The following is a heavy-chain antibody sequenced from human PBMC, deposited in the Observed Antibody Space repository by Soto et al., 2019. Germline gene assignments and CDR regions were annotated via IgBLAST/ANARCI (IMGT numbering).Heavy chain of an antibody. J-gene: IGHJ6*02. Sequence: GGSLRLSCAASGFTFRSYAMHWVRQAPGKGLECVAVISYEGSNKFYRDYVKGRFTISRDNSKNTLYLQINSLRFEDTAVYYCARGDREDIAVVIGARPGEYGVDVWGQGTTVTVSS. V-gene: IGHV3-30*10. D-gene: IGHD2-15*01. CDR3: ARGDREDIAVVIGARPGEYGVDV. CDR1: GFTFRSYA. CDR2: ISYEGSNK.